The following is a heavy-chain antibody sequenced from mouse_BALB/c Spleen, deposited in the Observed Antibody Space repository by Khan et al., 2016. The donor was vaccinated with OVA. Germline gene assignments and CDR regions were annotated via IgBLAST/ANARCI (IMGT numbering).Heavy chain of an antibody. CDR1: GYTFASYW. CDR2: IDPSDSKT. V-gene: IGHV1-61*01. J-gene: IGHJ3*01. D-gene: IGHD3-3*01. Sequence: QVQLQQPGAELVRPGASVKLSCKASGYTFASYWMNWVKQRPGQGLEWIGMIDPSDSKTHYNQMFKEKATLTADKSSNTAYMQLSSLTSEDSAVXCCARRGVRRAFAFWGQGTLVTVSA. CDR3: ARRGVRRAFAF.